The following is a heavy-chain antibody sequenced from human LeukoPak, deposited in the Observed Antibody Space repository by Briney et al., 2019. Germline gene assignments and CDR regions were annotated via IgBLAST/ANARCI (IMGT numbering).Heavy chain of an antibody. Sequence: SETLSLTCTVSGGSISSYYWSWLRQPAGKGLEWIGRIYTSGSTNYNPSLKSRVTMSVDTSKIQFPLKLSSVTAADTAVYYCARTSSGNDPDYWGQGTLVTVSS. J-gene: IGHJ4*02. CDR2: IYTSGST. CDR1: GGSISSYY. CDR3: ARTSSGNDPDY. V-gene: IGHV4-4*07.